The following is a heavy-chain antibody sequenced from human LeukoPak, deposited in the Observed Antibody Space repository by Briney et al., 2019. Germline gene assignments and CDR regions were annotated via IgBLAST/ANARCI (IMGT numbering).Heavy chain of an antibody. CDR3: ARVPTPVAGTSYNWFDP. J-gene: IGHJ5*02. D-gene: IGHD6-19*01. Sequence: PGGSLRLSCAASGFTFSSYEMNWVRQAPGKGLEWVSYISSSSSTIYYADSVKGRFTISRDNAKNSLYLQMNSLRAEDTAVYYCARVPTPVAGTSYNWFDPWGQGTLVTVSS. CDR2: ISSSSSTI. V-gene: IGHV3-48*01. CDR1: GFTFSSYE.